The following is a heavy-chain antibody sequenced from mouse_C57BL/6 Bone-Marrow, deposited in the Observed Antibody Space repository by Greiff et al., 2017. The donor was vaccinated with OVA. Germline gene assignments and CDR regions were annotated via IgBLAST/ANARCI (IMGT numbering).Heavy chain of an antibody. D-gene: IGHD1-3*01. V-gene: IGHV1-50*01. CDR1: GYTFTSYW. CDR2: IDPSDSYT. Sequence: VQLQQPGAELVKPGASVKLSCKASGYTFTSYWMQWVKQRPGQGLEWIGEIDPSDSYTNYNQKFKGKATVTVDTSSSTAYMQLSSLTSEDSAVYYCARENQVGYYFDYWGQGTTLTVSS. J-gene: IGHJ2*01. CDR3: ARENQVGYYFDY.